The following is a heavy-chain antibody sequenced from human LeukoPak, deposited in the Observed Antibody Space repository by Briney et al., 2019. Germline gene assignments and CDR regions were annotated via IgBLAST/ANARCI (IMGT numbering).Heavy chain of an antibody. Sequence: SDTLSLTCTVSGGSISSYYWGWLRQPPGKGLEWIGYLYYSGSTSYNPSLKSRVPTSVDTTKNQFSLKLSSVTAADTAVYYCARGYYDSSGCYPGGFDYWGQGTLVTVSS. CDR1: GGSISSYY. CDR3: ARGYYDSSGCYPGGFDY. V-gene: IGHV4-59*08. CDR2: LYYSGST. J-gene: IGHJ4*02. D-gene: IGHD3-22*01.